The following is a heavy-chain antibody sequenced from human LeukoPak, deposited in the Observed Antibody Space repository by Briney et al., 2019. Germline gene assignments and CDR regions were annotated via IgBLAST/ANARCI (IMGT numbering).Heavy chain of an antibody. D-gene: IGHD7-27*01. Sequence: ASVKASCKASGYTFTDNHMYWIRQAPGQGPECMGWINPNSGGTNYAQKFQGRITMTRDTSISTAYMELSRLTSDDTAIYFCARELGRNAFDIWGQGTMVTVSP. CDR1: GYTFTDNH. J-gene: IGHJ3*02. CDR3: ARELGRNAFDI. V-gene: IGHV1-2*02. CDR2: INPNSGGT.